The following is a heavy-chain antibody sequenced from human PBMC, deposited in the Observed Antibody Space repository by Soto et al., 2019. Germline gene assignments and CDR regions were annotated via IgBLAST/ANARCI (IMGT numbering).Heavy chain of an antibody. D-gene: IGHD2-2*01. J-gene: IGHJ6*02. CDR2: ISSSGSTI. Sequence: GSLRLSCAASGFTFSDYYMSWIRQAPGKGLEWVSYISSSGSTIYYADSVKGRFTISRDNAKNSLYLQMNSLRAEDTAVYYCARDAFSVVVVPAARTGDYGMDVWGQGTTVTVSS. CDR3: ARDAFSVVVVPAARTGDYGMDV. V-gene: IGHV3-11*01. CDR1: GFTFSDYY.